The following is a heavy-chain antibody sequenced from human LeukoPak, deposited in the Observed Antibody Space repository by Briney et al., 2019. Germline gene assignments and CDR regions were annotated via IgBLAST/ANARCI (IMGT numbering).Heavy chain of an antibody. V-gene: IGHV4-31*03. CDR3: ARYRRPPYYFDY. Sequence: TLSLTCTVSGGSISSGGYYWSWIRQHPGKGLECIGYIYYNGSTSYNPSLKSRVTISVDTSKNQFSLKLSSVTAADTAVYYCARYRRPPYYFDYWGQGTLVTVSS. J-gene: IGHJ4*02. CDR2: IYYNGST. CDR1: GGSISSGGYY. D-gene: IGHD1-26*01.